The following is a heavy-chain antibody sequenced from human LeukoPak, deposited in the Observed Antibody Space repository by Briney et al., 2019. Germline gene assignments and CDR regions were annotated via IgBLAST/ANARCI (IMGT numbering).Heavy chain of an antibody. D-gene: IGHD5-18*01. CDR1: GFTVDSNY. Sequence: GGSLRLSCAASGFTVDSNYLSWVRQAPGKGLEWVAFIKGDGSAKKYVDSVKGRFTISRDNAKNSLFLQMNSLRAEDTAVYYCARDRGWIQHDIWGQGTMVTVSS. V-gene: IGHV3-7*01. J-gene: IGHJ3*02. CDR3: ARDRGWIQHDI. CDR2: IKGDGSAK.